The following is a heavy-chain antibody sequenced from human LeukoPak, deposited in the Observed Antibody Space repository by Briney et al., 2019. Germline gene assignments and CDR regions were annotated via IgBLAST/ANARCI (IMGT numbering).Heavy chain of an antibody. CDR3: AKDQAEYQLLSFGY. CDR1: TFTVSDTF. D-gene: IGHD2-2*01. CDR2: ISGSGGST. V-gene: IGHV3-23*01. Sequence: PGGSLRLSCVGLTFTVSDTFMSWVRQAPGKGLEWVSAISGSGGSTYYADSVKGRFTISRDNSKNTLYLQMNSLRAEDTAVYYCAKDQAEYQLLSFGYWGQGTLVTVSS. J-gene: IGHJ4*02.